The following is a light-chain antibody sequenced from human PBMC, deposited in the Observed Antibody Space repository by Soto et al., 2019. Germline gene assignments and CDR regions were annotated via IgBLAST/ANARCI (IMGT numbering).Light chain of an antibody. V-gene: IGKV2-28*01. Sequence: DIVMTQSPLSLPVTPGEPASISCRSSQSLLHSNGYNYLDWYLQKPGQSPQLLIYLGSNWASGVPDRFSGSGSGTDFTLKISRVEAEDVGVYYCMQALHTPLTFGGGTKVEIK. CDR2: LGS. CDR1: QSLLHSNGYNY. CDR3: MQALHTPLT. J-gene: IGKJ4*01.